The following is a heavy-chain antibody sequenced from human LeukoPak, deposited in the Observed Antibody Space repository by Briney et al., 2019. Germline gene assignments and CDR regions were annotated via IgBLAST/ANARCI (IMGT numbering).Heavy chain of an antibody. V-gene: IGHV1-2*06. J-gene: IGHJ4*02. CDR3: ARDYCSSTSCLFDY. D-gene: IGHD2-2*01. CDR1: GYTFTGYH. CDR2: INPNSGDT. Sequence: ASVKVSCNASGYTFTGYHMHWVRQAPAQGLEWMGRINPNSGDTNYAQKFQGRVTMTRDTSISTAYMELSRLRSDDTAVYYCARDYCSSTSCLFDYWGQGTLVTVSS.